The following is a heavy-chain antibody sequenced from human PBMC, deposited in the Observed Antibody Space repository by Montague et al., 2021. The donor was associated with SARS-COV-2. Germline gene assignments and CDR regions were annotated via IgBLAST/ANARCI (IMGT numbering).Heavy chain of an antibody. D-gene: IGHD5-12*01. CDR2: INHSGIT. CDR1: GGSFRSYY. CDR3: ARWGLRVATTETYYYFGMDV. V-gene: IGHV4-34*01. J-gene: IGHJ6*02. Sequence: SETLSLTCAVNGGSFRSYYWSWIRQSPGKGLEWIAEINHSGITNYNPSLKSRVTISVDTSKSQFSLKLSSVTAADTAVYCCARWGLRVATTETYYYFGMDVWGQGTTVTVSS.